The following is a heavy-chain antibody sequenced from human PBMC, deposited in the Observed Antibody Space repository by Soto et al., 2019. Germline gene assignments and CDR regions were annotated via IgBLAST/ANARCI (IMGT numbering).Heavy chain of an antibody. CDR3: ANPIPKTGTTFGL. CDR1: GFTFSNFA. Sequence: QLLESGGGFVQPGGSLRLSCVASGFTFSNFAMAWVRQAPGEGLEWVSAISGSGDDTFYADSMKGRFTISRDNSKDTLYLQINSLRAEDTAVYYCANPIPKTGTTFGLWGQGTLVPVSS. CDR2: ISGSGDDT. J-gene: IGHJ4*02. V-gene: IGHV3-23*01. D-gene: IGHD1-1*01.